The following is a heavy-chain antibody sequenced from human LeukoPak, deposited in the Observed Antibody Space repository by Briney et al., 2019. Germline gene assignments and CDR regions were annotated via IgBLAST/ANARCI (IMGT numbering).Heavy chain of an antibody. J-gene: IGHJ5*02. V-gene: IGHV1-18*01. CDR1: GYTFTSYG. D-gene: IGHD3-3*01. CDR2: ISAYNGNT. Sequence: ASVKVSCKASGYTFTSYGISWVRQAPGQGLEWMGWISAYNGNTNYAQKLQGRVTMTTDTSTSTAYMELRSLRSDDTAVYYCARVLTIFGVVINNWFDPWGQGTLVTVSS. CDR3: ARVLTIFGVVINNWFDP.